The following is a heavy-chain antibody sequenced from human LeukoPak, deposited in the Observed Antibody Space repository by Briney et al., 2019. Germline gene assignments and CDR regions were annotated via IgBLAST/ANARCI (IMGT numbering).Heavy chain of an antibody. D-gene: IGHD2-15*01. J-gene: IGHJ4*02. CDR3: AKDAGGIYCSGGSCYSAPFDY. V-gene: IGHV3-23*01. CDR1: GFTFSSYA. Sequence: GGSLRLSCAASGFTFSSYAMSWVRQAPGKGLEWVSAISGSGGSTYYADSVKGRFTISRDNSENTLYLQMNSLRAEDTAVYYCAKDAGGIYCSGGSCYSAPFDYWGQGTLVTVSS. CDR2: ISGSGGST.